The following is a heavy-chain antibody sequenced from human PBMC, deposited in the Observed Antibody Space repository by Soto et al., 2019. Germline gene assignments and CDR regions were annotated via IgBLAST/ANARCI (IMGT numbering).Heavy chain of an antibody. J-gene: IGHJ6*02. V-gene: IGHV2-26*01. CDR1: GFSLSNARMG. CDR3: ARVHYDFWSGDYYYGMDV. D-gene: IGHD3-3*01. Sequence: GSGPTLVNPTETLTLTCTVSGFSLSNARMGVSWIRQPPGKALEWLAHIFSNDEKSYSTSLKSRLTISKDTSKSQVVLTMTNMDPVDTATYYCARVHYDFWSGDYYYGMDVWGQGNTVTVSS. CDR2: IFSNDEK.